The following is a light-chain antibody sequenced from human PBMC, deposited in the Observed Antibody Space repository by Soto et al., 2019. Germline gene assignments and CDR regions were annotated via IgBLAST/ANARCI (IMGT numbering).Light chain of an antibody. V-gene: IGKV1-5*01. Sequence: DIPMTQSPSTLSASVGDTISITCRASQSVSVWLAWYQQKPGKAPKLLLYHASSLASGVPSRFSGSGSGTEFTLTISSLQPDDFATYYCQQCNTYPLTFGGGTRVDIK. CDR3: QQCNTYPLT. J-gene: IGKJ4*01. CDR1: QSVSVW. CDR2: HAS.